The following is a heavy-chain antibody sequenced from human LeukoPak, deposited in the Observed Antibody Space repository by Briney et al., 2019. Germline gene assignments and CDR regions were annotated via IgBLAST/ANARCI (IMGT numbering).Heavy chain of an antibody. J-gene: IGHJ4*02. V-gene: IGHV3-30*18. CDR3: AKGHWGDYYDY. CDR2: ISYDGSNK. CDR1: GFTFSSYG. Sequence: GGSLRLSCAASGFTFSSYGMHWVRQAPGKGLEWVAVISYDGSNKYYADSVKGRFTISRDNSKNTLYLQMNSLRAEDTAVYYYAKGHWGDYYDYWGQGTLVTVSS. D-gene: IGHD3-16*01.